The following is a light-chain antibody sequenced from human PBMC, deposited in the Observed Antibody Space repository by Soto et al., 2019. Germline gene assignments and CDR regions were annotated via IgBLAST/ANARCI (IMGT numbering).Light chain of an antibody. CDR3: QQYNSYSWT. Sequence: DIQMTQSPSTLSASVGDRVTITCRASQSISSWLAWYQQKPGKAPKLLIYKASSLESGVPSRFSGSGSGTEFTLTISSLXPDDFATYYCQQYNSYSWTFGQGTKVEIK. CDR2: KAS. J-gene: IGKJ1*01. CDR1: QSISSW. V-gene: IGKV1-5*03.